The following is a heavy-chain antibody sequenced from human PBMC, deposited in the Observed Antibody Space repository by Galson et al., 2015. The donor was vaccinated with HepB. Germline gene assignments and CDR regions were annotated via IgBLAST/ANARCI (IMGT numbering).Heavy chain of an antibody. D-gene: IGHD2-2*01. V-gene: IGHV3-20*04. Sequence: SLRLSCAVSGFTFDDYGMSWVRQAPGKGLEWVSGINWNGGSTGYADSVKGRFTISRDNAKNSLYLQMNSLRAEDTALYYCARADCSSTSCYFGYWGQGTLVTVSS. CDR1: GFTFDDYG. CDR2: INWNGGST. CDR3: ARADCSSTSCYFGY. J-gene: IGHJ4*02.